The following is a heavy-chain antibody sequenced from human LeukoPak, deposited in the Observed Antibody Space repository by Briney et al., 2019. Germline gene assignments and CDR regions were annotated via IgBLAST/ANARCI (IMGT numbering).Heavy chain of an antibody. CDR1: GFTFSSYW. V-gene: IGHV3-7*01. D-gene: IGHD2-2*01. CDR2: IKQDGSEK. Sequence: GGSLRLSCAASGFTFSSYWMSWVRQAPGKGLEWVANIKQDGSEKYYVDSVKGRFTISRDNAKNSLYLQMNSLRAEDTAVYYCARSYYLRIGYCSSTSCYGGYWGQGTLVTVSS. J-gene: IGHJ4*02. CDR3: ARSYYLRIGYCSSTSCYGGY.